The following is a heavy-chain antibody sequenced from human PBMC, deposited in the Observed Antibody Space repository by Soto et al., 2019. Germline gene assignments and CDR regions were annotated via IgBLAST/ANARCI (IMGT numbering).Heavy chain of an antibody. Sequence: GASVKVSCKASGYTFTGYYMHWVRQAPGQGLEWMGWINPNSGGTNYAQKFQGWVTMTRDTSISTAYMELSRLRSDDTAVYYCARAVAAARTQTTWFDPWGQGTLVTVSS. CDR2: INPNSGGT. J-gene: IGHJ5*02. D-gene: IGHD6-13*01. V-gene: IGHV1-2*04. CDR3: ARAVAAARTQTTWFDP. CDR1: GYTFTGYY.